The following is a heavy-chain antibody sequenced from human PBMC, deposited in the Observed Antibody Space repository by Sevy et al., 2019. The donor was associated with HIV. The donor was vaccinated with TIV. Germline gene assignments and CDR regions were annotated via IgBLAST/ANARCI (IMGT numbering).Heavy chain of an antibody. D-gene: IGHD6-6*01. CDR2: ISSSNNYI. J-gene: IGHJ4*02. V-gene: IGHV3-21*01. CDR1: GFTFSSYS. CDR3: ARDLREYSNSSKYYFDY. Sequence: GGSLRLSCAASGFTFSSYSMNWVRQAPGKGLEWVSSISSSNNYIYYADSLKGRFTISRVNAKNSLYLQMNSLRAEDTAVYYCARDLREYSNSSKYYFDYWGQGILVTVSS.